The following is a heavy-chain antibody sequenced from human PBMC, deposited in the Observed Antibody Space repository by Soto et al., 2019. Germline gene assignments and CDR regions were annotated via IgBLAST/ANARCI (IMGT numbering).Heavy chain of an antibody. CDR1: GGSFSGYY. CDR2: INHSGST. Sequence: QVQLQQWGAGLLKPSETLSLTCAVYGGSFSGYYWSWIRQPPGKGLEWIGEINHSGSTNYNPSLKSRVTISVDTSKNQFSLKLSSVTAADTAVYYCARGAGVTMVRGEFDYWGQGTLVTVSS. J-gene: IGHJ4*02. V-gene: IGHV4-34*01. D-gene: IGHD3-10*01. CDR3: ARGAGVTMVRGEFDY.